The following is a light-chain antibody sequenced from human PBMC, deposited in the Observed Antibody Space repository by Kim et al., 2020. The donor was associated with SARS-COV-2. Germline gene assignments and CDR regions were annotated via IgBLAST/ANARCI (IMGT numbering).Light chain of an antibody. CDR3: GTWDSSLSVYV. CDR1: SSNIGNNY. V-gene: IGLV1-51*01. J-gene: IGLJ1*01. CDR2: DNN. Sequence: GQKVTISCSGSSSNIGNNYVSWYQQFPGTAPKLLIYDNNKRPSGIPDRFSDSKSGTSATLGITGLQTGDEADYYCGTWDSSLSVYVFGTGTKVTVL.